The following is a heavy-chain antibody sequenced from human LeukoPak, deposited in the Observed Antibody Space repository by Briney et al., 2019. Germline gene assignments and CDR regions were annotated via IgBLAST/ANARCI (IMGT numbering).Heavy chain of an antibody. CDR1: GGSISSHY. V-gene: IGHV4-59*11. CDR3: ARGERYSSGYPYFDS. J-gene: IGHJ4*02. CDR2: IYYTGST. D-gene: IGHD5-18*01. Sequence: PSETLSLTCTVSGGSISSHYWSWIRQPPGKGLEWIGYIYYTGSTNYNPSLKSRVTMSVDTSKNQFSLKLSSVTAAVTAVYYCARGERYSSGYPYFDSWGQGTLVTVSS.